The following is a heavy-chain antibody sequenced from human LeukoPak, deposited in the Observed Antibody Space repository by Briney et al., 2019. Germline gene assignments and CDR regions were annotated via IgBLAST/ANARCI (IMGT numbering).Heavy chain of an antibody. V-gene: IGHV3-64*01. CDR2: ISSNGGST. CDR1: GFTFSTYA. CDR3: ARVMPPYCSGGSCHSDY. D-gene: IGHD2-15*01. J-gene: IGHJ4*02. Sequence: GGSLRLXCAASGFTFSTYAMHWVRQAPGKGLEYVSVISSNGGSTYYANSVEGRFTISRDNSKNTLYLQMGSLRAEDMAVYYCARVMPPYCSGGSCHSDYWGQGTVVTVSS.